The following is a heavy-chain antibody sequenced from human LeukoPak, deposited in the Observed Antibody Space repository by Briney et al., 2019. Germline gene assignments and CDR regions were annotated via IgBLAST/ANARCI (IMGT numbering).Heavy chain of an antibody. V-gene: IGHV3-64*02. CDR1: GFRFSSYV. CDR2: ISGDGGST. D-gene: IGHD1-26*01. J-gene: IGHJ4*02. Sequence: GGSLRLSCAASGFRFSSYVMHWVRQAPGKPLEYVSAISGDGGSTNYADSVKGRFTISRDNSKNTLYLQMGSLRAEDMAVYYCARGEKWELHNYFDYWGQGTLVTVSS. CDR3: ARGEKWELHNYFDY.